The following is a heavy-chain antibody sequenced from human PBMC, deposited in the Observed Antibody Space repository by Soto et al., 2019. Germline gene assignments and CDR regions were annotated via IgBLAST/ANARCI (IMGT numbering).Heavy chain of an antibody. D-gene: IGHD2-15*01. Sequence: EVHLLESGGDLVQPGGSLRLSCAASGFPFSSYGMTWVRQAPGKGLEWVSTISGSGESTYYTDSVKGRFTISRDNSQNTRALQTSSLTAEDTAVYYCAKLFYSPPYFYYYMDVWGRGTTVTFSS. CDR3: AKLFYSPPYFYYYMDV. J-gene: IGHJ6*03. CDR2: ISGSGEST. V-gene: IGHV3-23*01. CDR1: GFPFSSYG.